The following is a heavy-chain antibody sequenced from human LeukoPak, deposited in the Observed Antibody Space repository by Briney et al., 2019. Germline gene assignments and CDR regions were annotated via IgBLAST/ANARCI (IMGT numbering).Heavy chain of an antibody. CDR1: GGTFNSYA. D-gene: IGHD1-26*01. CDR2: IIPIFGTA. J-gene: IGHJ4*02. V-gene: IGHV1-69*05. CDR3: ARGRNMNSGPDY. Sequence: ASVNVSCKASGGTFNSYAISWVRQAPGQGLEWMGGIIPIFGTANYAQKFQGRVTITTDESTSTAYMELSSLRSKDTAVYYCARGRNMNSGPDYWGQGTLVTVSS.